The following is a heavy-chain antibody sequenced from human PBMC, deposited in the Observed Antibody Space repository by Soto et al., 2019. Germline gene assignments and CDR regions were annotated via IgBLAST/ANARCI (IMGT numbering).Heavy chain of an antibody. V-gene: IGHV3-48*01. Sequence: GGSLRLSCAASGFTFSSYSMNWVRQAPGKGLEWVSYISSSSSTIFYADSVKGRFTISRDNAKNSLFLQMNSLQIEDTAVYYCSHGYYQYFESWGQGTLVTVSS. CDR2: ISSSSSTI. J-gene: IGHJ4*02. CDR3: SHGYYQYFES. CDR1: GFTFSSYS. D-gene: IGHD5-18*01.